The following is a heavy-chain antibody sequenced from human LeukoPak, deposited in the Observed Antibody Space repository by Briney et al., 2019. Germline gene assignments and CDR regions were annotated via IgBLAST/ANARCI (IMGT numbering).Heavy chain of an antibody. Sequence: GSLRLSCEASGFSFSSYGMSWVRQAPGEGLEWVSGFSASDGSRYYADSAKGRFTISRDNSKNTLYLQMNSLRAEDTAVYYCAKNIGGFDYWGQGTLVTVSS. V-gene: IGHV3-23*01. CDR2: FSASDGSR. CDR1: GFSFSSYG. J-gene: IGHJ4*02. D-gene: IGHD4-23*01. CDR3: AKNIGGFDY.